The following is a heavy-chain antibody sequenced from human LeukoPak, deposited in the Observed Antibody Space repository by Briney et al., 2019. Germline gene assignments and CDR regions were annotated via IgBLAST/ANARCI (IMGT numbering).Heavy chain of an antibody. V-gene: IGHV3-53*01. D-gene: IGHD4-23*01. CDR1: GFTVSGNY. CDR2: IYSDDTT. CDR3: ARRAGGYSHPYDY. Sequence: GGSLRLSCAVSGFTVSGNYMSWIRQAPGKGLEWVSLIYSDDTTLYADSVKGRFTISRDISKNTLYLQMSSLRAEDTAVYYCARRAGGYSHPYDYWGQGVLVTVSS. J-gene: IGHJ4*02.